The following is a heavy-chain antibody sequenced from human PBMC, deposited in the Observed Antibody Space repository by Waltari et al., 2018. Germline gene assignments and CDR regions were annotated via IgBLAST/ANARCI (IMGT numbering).Heavy chain of an antibody. D-gene: IGHD6-13*01. Sequence: EVQLVESGGGLVQPGRSLRLSCTASGFTFGDYAMSWVRQAPGKGLAWVGFIRSKAYGGTTEYAAAVKGRFTISRDDSKSIAYLQMNSLKTEDTAVYYCTRGSSSWYRGWGQGTLVTVSS. V-gene: IGHV3-49*04. J-gene: IGHJ4*02. CDR1: GFTFGDYA. CDR2: IRSKAYGGTT. CDR3: TRGSSSWYRG.